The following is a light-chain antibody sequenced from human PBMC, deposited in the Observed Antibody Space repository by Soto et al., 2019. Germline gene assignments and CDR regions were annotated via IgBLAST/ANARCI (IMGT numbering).Light chain of an antibody. CDR3: QQYYSIPLT. V-gene: IGKV4-1*01. J-gene: IGKJ4*01. CDR1: QSVLYNSNNKNF. CDR2: WAS. Sequence: DIVMTHSPDSLAVTLGERATINCKSSQSVLYNSNNKNFLAWYQQKPGQPPKLLIYWASARESGVTDQFSGSGSGTDFTLTISSLQAEDGAVYYCQQYYSIPLTFGGGTKVDIK.